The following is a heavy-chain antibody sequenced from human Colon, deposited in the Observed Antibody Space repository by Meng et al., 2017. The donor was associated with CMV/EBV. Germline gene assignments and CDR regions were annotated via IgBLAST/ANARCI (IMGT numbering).Heavy chain of an antibody. Sequence: GGSLRLSCAASGFTFSSYDMSWVRQAPGKGLEWVSGISGSGGSTYYADSVKGRFTISRDNSKNTLYLQMNSLRAEDTAVYYCAKGRGDCSSTSCYKGYWGQGTLVTVSS. V-gene: IGHV3-23*01. J-gene: IGHJ4*02. CDR3: AKGRGDCSSTSCYKGY. D-gene: IGHD2-2*02. CDR1: GFTFSSYD. CDR2: ISGSGGST.